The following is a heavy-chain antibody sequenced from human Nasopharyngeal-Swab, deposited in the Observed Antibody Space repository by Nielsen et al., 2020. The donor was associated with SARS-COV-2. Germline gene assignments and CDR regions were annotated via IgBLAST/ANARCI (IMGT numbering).Heavy chain of an antibody. V-gene: IGHV3-21*01. D-gene: IGHD3-3*01. J-gene: IGHJ5*02. Sequence: GESLKISCAASGFTFSSYSMNWVCQAPGKGLEWVSSISSSSSYIYYADSVKGRFTISRDNAKNSLYLQMNSLRAEDTAVYYCARVADFWSGYPFDPWGQGTLVTVSS. CDR2: ISSSSSYI. CDR1: GFTFSSYS. CDR3: ARVADFWSGYPFDP.